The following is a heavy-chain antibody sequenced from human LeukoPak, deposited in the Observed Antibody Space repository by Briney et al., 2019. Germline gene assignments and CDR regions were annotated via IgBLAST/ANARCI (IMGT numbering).Heavy chain of an antibody. V-gene: IGHV4-38-2*01. J-gene: IGHJ4*02. CDR2: VYHGGST. CDR3: ARLGSGYSYFDY. D-gene: IGHD3-22*01. Sequence: SETLSLTCAVSAFSINSGYYWGWIRQPPGKGLEWIGTVYHGGSTYYNPSLKSRVTMSVDTSKNQFSLKVYSVTAADTAVYYCARLGSGYSYFDYWGQGTLVTVSS. CDR1: AFSINSGYY.